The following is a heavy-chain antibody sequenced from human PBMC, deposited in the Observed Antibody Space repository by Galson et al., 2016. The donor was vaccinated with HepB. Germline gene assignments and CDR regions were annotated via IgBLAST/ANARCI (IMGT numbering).Heavy chain of an antibody. CDR2: IKSDGSTT. J-gene: IGHJ4*02. Sequence: SLRLSCAASGFTFSSYWMHWVRQAPGKGLVWVSGIKSDGSTTHYADSVKGRFTISRDNSKNTLYLQMNSPRTEDTAVYYCAKDPYYYGSGSYYFDYWGQGTLVTVSS. CDR1: GFTFSSYW. V-gene: IGHV3-74*01. CDR3: AKDPYYYGSGSYYFDY. D-gene: IGHD3-10*01.